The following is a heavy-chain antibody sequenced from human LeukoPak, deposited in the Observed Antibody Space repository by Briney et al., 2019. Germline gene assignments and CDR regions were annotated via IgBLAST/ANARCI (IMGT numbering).Heavy chain of an antibody. CDR3: ARDESAYGSGYFGH. Sequence: SETLSLTCAVSGGSISSSNWWSWVRQPPGKGLEWIGEIYHSGSTNYNPSLKSRVTISVDKSKNQFSLKLNSVTAADTAVYYCARDESAYGSGYFGHWGQGTLVTVSS. J-gene: IGHJ4*02. CDR2: IYHSGST. CDR1: GGSISSSNW. D-gene: IGHD3-10*01. V-gene: IGHV4-4*02.